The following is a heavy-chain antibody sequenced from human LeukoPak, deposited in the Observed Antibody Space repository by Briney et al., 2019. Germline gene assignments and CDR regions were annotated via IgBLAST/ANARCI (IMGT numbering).Heavy chain of an antibody. CDR3: GRVASGYDYHFDY. V-gene: IGHV1-46*01. D-gene: IGHD5-12*01. CDR1: GYTFTSCY. J-gene: IGHJ4*02. CDR2: INPSGGST. Sequence: ASVKVSCKASGYTFTSCYMHWVRQAPGQGLEWMGIINPSGGSTSYAQKFQGRVTMTRDTSTSTVYMELSSLRSEDTAVYYCGRVASGYDYHFDYWGQGTLVTVSS.